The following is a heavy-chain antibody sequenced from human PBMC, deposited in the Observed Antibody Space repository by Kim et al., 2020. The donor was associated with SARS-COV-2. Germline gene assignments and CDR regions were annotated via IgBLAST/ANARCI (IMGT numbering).Heavy chain of an antibody. CDR1: GGSISSSSYY. V-gene: IGHV4-39*07. CDR2: IYYSGST. CDR3: ARDTKPGYSSGRFDI. D-gene: IGHD6-19*01. Sequence: SETLSLTCTVSGGSISSSSYYWGWIRQPPGKGLEWIGSIYYSGSTYYNPSLKSRVTISVDTSKNQFSLKLSSVTAADTAVYYCARDTKPGYSSGRFDIWGQGTMVTVSS. J-gene: IGHJ3*02.